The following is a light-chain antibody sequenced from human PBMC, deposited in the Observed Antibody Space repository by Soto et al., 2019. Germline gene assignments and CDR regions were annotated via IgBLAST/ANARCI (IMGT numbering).Light chain of an antibody. CDR2: GAS. Sequence: EKVMTQSPATLSVSPGDRATLSCRASQSVTSNLAWYQQKPGQAPRLLIYGASTRAIGVPARFSGSRSGAEFTLTINSLQSEDFGVYYCQQYNNWPSITFGQGTRLENK. CDR1: QSVTSN. J-gene: IGKJ5*01. CDR3: QQYNNWPSIT. V-gene: IGKV3-15*01.